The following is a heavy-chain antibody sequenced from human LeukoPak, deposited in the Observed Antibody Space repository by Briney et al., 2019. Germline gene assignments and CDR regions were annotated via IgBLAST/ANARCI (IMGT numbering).Heavy chain of an antibody. J-gene: IGHJ3*02. V-gene: IGHV1-69*13. D-gene: IGHD4-17*01. Sequence: SVKVSCKASRGTFSSYAISWVRQAPGQGLEWMGWIIPIFGTANYAHKFQGRVTITADESTSTAYLEQSSQSSEDMQVYCCATAHDSLEMTTVTHDAFDIWGQGTMVTVSS. CDR2: IIPIFGTA. CDR3: ATAHDSLEMTTVTHDAFDI. CDR1: RGTFSSYA.